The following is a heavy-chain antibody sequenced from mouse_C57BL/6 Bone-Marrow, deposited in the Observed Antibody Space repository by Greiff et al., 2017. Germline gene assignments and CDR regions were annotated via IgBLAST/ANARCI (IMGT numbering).Heavy chain of an antibody. J-gene: IGHJ1*03. CDR2: INPNNGGT. Sequence: EVQLQQSGPELVKPGASVKISCKASGYTFTDYYMNWVKQSHGKSLEWIGDINPNNGGTSYNQKFKGKATLTVDKSSSTAYMELRSLTSEDAAVYYCASEGGYYYGSSWYFDVWGTGTTVTVSS. D-gene: IGHD1-1*01. CDR1: GYTFTDYY. CDR3: ASEGGYYYGSSWYFDV. V-gene: IGHV1-26*01.